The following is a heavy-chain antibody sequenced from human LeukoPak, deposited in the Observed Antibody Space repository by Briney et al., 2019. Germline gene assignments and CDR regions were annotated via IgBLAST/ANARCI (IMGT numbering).Heavy chain of an antibody. CDR3: AKNFVLRFLEWLLYLST. CDR2: VSGSGAST. Sequence: GGSLRLSCAGSGFSFSSNVMSWVRQAPGKGLEWVSGVSGSGASTYYAKSVKGRFAISRDNSRNTMYLQMNSLRAEDTAVYYCAKNFVLRFLEWLLYLSTWGQGTLVTVSS. J-gene: IGHJ5*02. V-gene: IGHV3-23*01. CDR1: GFSFSSNV. D-gene: IGHD3-3*01.